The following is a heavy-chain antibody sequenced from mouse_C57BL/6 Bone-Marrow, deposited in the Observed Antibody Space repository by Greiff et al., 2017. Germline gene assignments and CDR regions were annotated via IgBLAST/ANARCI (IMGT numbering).Heavy chain of an antibody. Sequence: VKLQESGAELVRPGASVTLSCKASGYTFTDYEMHWVKQTPVHGLEWIGAIAPETGGPAYNQKFKGQAILPADKSSSTAYMELRSLTSEDSAVYYCTRAYDYDVGFAYWGQGTLVTVSA. J-gene: IGHJ3*01. CDR1: GYTFTDYE. CDR2: IAPETGGP. D-gene: IGHD2-4*01. CDR3: TRAYDYDVGFAY. V-gene: IGHV1-15*01.